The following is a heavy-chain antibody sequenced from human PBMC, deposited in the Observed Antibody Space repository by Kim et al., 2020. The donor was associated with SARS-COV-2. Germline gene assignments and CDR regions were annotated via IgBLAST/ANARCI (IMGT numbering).Heavy chain of an antibody. CDR3: AREEPDKNGYCSGGSCYSNPFDY. J-gene: IGHJ4*02. CDR2: TYYRSKWYN. CDR1: GDSVSSNSAA. D-gene: IGHD2-15*01. V-gene: IGHV6-1*01. Sequence: SQTLSLTCAISGDSVSSNSAAWNWIRQSPSRGLEWLGRTYYRSKWYNDYAVSVKSRITINPDTSKNQFSLQLNSVTPEDTAVYYCAREEPDKNGYCSGGSCYSNPFDYWGQGTLVTVSS.